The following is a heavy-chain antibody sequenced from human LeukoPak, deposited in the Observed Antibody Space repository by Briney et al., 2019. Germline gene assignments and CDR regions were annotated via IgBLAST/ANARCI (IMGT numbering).Heavy chain of an antibody. Sequence: SETLSLTCAVYGGSFSGYYWSWIRQPPGKGLEWIGEINHSGSTNYNPPLKSRVTISVDTSKNQFSLKLSSVTAADTAVYYCARVLGISGGRYYNWFDPSGQGTLVTVSS. CDR3: ARVLGISGGRYYNWFDP. D-gene: IGHD3-16*01. V-gene: IGHV4-34*01. J-gene: IGHJ5*02. CDR1: GGSFSGYY. CDR2: INHSGST.